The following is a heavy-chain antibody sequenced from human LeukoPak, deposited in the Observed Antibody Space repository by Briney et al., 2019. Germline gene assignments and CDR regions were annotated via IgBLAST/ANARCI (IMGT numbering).Heavy chain of an antibody. CDR1: GGSISNYY. J-gene: IGHJ3*02. V-gene: IGHV4-4*07. CDR2: IHTTGHT. Sequence: SETLSLTCTVSGGSISNYYWSWIRQPAGKGLEWIGRIHTTGHTSYNPSLKSRVTMSLDTSANQFSLKLSSVTAADTAVYYCARRTGNTYGDAFDIWGQGTMVTVSS. D-gene: IGHD1-7*01. CDR3: ARRTGNTYGDAFDI.